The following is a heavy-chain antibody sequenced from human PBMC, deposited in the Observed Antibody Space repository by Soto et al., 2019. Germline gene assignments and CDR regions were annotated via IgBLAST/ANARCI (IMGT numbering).Heavy chain of an antibody. D-gene: IGHD2-21*02. CDR1: GGSLNSRSFY. Sequence: LGTPFLTFTLTGGSLNSRSFYLGGGRPPPGKGLEWIGSIYYSGRTYNNPSLRSRVSMSIDTSKDQFSLKLKSVTAADTALYFCARQRTSVVTQAYFDVWGPGSLVTVSS. J-gene: IGHJ4*02. CDR2: IYYSGRT. CDR3: ARQRTSVVTQAYFDV. V-gene: IGHV4-39*01.